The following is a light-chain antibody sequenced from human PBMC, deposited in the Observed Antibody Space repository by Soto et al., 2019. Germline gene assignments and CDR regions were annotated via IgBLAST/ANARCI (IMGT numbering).Light chain of an antibody. V-gene: IGKV3-11*01. CDR1: QSVSIY. CDR2: DAS. Sequence: EIVLTQSPATVSLSPGERATLSCRASQSVSIYLAWYQQKPGQAPRLLIYDASNRASDIPARFSGSGSETDFTLTISSLEPEDFAIYYCQQRSNWPLTFGG. J-gene: IGKJ4*01. CDR3: QQRSNWPLT.